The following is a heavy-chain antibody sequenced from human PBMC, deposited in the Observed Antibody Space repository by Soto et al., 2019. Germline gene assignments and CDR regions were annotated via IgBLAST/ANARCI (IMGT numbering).Heavy chain of an antibody. Sequence: ASVKVSCKASGYTFTGYYMHWVRQAPGQGLEWMGWINPNSGGTNYAQKLQGWVTMTRDTSISTAYMELSRLRSDDTAVYYCSREAVYYYDSSGYYRNAFDIWGQGTMVTVSS. D-gene: IGHD3-22*01. CDR1: GYTFTGYY. V-gene: IGHV1-2*04. CDR3: SREAVYYYDSSGYYRNAFDI. CDR2: INPNSGGT. J-gene: IGHJ3*02.